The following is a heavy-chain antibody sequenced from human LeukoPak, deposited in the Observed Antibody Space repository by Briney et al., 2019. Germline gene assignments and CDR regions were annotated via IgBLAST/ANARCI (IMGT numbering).Heavy chain of an antibody. V-gene: IGHV3-23*01. CDR1: GFTFTSYA. CDR2: VSGSGDGT. D-gene: IGHD4-17*01. J-gene: IGHJ4*02. Sequence: GGSLRLSCAASGFTFTSYAMSWVRQTPGKGLEWVSSVSGSGDGTYYAHSAKGRFTISRDNSKKTLDLHMDSLRAVDTAVYYCAKERLGGNYGDYAVDYWGQGTMVAVSS. CDR3: AKERLGGNYGDYAVDY.